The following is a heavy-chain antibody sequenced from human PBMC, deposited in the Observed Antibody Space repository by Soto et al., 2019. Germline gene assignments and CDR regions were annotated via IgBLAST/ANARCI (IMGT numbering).Heavy chain of an antibody. CDR3: AAGSGSGREFYYYGMDV. J-gene: IGHJ6*02. Sequence: QVQLVQSGAEVKKPGSSVKVSCKASGGTFSSYAISWVRQAPGQGLEWMGGIIPIFGTANYAQKFQGRVTITADESTSTAYMELSSLRSDDTAVYYCAAGSGSGREFYYYGMDVWGQGTTVTVSS. V-gene: IGHV1-69*01. CDR2: IIPIFGTA. D-gene: IGHD3-10*01. CDR1: GGTFSSYA.